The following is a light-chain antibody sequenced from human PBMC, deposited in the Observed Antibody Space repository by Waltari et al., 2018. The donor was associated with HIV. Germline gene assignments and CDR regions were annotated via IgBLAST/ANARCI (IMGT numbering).Light chain of an antibody. CDR3: QQRRNWPPMYT. V-gene: IGKV3-11*01. J-gene: IGKJ2*01. CDR1: QSASRS. Sequence: DIVLTQSPATLSLSPGERATLPCRSSQSASRSLAWYQQKPGQTPRLLIYDASNRATGIPARFSGSGSGTDFTLTISSLEPEDFAVYYCQQRRNWPPMYTFGQGTKLEIK. CDR2: DAS.